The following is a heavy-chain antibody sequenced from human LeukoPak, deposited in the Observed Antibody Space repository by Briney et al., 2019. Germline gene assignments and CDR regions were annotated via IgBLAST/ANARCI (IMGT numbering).Heavy chain of an antibody. Sequence: SSETLSLTCTVSGGSISSYYWSWIRQPPGKGLEWIGHIYGSGNTNYNPSLKSRVTLSVDTSKNQFSLKLSSVTAADTAVYYCAREGTSGTHLNWFDPWGQGTLVTVSS. J-gene: IGHJ5*02. CDR1: GGSISSYY. D-gene: IGHD1-1*01. CDR2: IYGSGNT. V-gene: IGHV4-59*01. CDR3: AREGTSGTHLNWFDP.